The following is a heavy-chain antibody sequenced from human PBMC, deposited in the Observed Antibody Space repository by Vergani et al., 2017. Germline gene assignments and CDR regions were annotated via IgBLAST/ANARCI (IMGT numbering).Heavy chain of an antibody. J-gene: IGHJ4*02. CDR1: GFTFTNFA. CDR2: ISGSGGVT. V-gene: IGHV3-23*01. CDR3: ARDRVSGAAAVFYFAD. D-gene: IGHD6-13*01. Sequence: EVQLLESGGNLVQPGGSLRLSCAASGFTFTNFAMTWVRQAPGEGLEWVSGISGSGGVTYYADSVKGRFTISRDNSKNTMFLQMNNLRSGDTAVYYCARDRVSGAAAVFYFADWGQGTLVTVS.